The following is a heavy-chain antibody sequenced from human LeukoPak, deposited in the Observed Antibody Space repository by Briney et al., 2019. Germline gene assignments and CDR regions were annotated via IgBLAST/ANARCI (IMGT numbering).Heavy chain of an antibody. CDR3: AREGRSGYELDY. CDR1: GFTFSSYE. V-gene: IGHV3-48*03. J-gene: IGHJ4*02. Sequence: GGSLRLSCAASGFTFSSYEMNWVRQAPGKGLEWVSYISSSGSTIYYADSVKGRFTISRDNAKNSLYLQMNSLRAEDTAVYYCAREGRSGYELDYWGQGTLVTVSS. D-gene: IGHD5-12*01. CDR2: ISSSGSTI.